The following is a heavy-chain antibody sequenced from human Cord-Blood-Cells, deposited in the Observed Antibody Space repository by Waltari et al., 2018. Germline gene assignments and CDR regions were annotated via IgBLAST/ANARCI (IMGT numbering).Heavy chain of an antibody. CDR1: GGTFSSYA. J-gene: IGHJ3*02. Sequence: QEQLVQSGTAVKKPGSSVKVSCKASGGTFSSYAIHWVGQAPGQGLGWMGGVIPIFGKANNAQKIQGRVTIAADESTGTAYMGLGSLRSEDTAVYYCAGDLTDAFDIWGQGTMVTVSS. CDR3: AGDLTDAFDI. V-gene: IGHV1-69*01. CDR2: VIPIFGKA. D-gene: IGHD7-27*01.